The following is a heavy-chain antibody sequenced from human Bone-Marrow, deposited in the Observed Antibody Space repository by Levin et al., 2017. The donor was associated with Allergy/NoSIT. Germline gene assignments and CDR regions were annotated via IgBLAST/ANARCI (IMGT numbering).Heavy chain of an antibody. V-gene: IGHV4-30-4*01. CDR3: ARDQDGYNHFDY. CDR1: GGSISSGDYY. Sequence: KASETLSLTCTVSGGSISSGDYYWSWIRQPPGKGLEWIGYIYYSGSAYYNPSLKSRVTISVDTSKNQFSLRLSSVTAADTAVYCCARDQDGYNHFDYWGRGTLVTVSS. D-gene: IGHD5-24*01. J-gene: IGHJ4*02. CDR2: IYYSGSA.